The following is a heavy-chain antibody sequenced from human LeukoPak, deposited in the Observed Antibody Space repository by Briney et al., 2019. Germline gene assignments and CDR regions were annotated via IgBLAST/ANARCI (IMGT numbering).Heavy chain of an antibody. D-gene: IGHD3-22*01. J-gene: IGHJ4*02. V-gene: IGHV4-34*01. Sequence: SETLSLTCAVYGGSFSGYYWSWIRRPPGKGLEWIGEINHSGSTNYNPSLKSRVTISVDTSKNQFSLKLSSVTAADTAVYYCAYAGYYYDSSGYQDYWGQGTLVTVSS. CDR3: AYAGYYYDSSGYQDY. CDR1: GGSFSGYY. CDR2: INHSGST.